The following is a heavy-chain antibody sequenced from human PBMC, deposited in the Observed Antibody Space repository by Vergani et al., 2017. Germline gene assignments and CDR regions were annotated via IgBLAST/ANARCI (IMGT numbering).Heavy chain of an antibody. CDR2: IDWDDDK. V-gene: IGHV2-70*01. CDR1: GFSLSTSGMC. Sequence: QVTLRESGPAPVKPTQTLTLTCTFSGFSLSTSGMCVSWIRQPPGKALEWLALIDWDDDKYYSTSLKTRLTISKDTSKNQVVLTMTNMDPVDTATYYCARDGSRWPIYYYYMDVWGKGTTVTVSS. J-gene: IGHJ6*03. CDR3: ARDGSRWPIYYYYMDV. D-gene: IGHD5-24*01.